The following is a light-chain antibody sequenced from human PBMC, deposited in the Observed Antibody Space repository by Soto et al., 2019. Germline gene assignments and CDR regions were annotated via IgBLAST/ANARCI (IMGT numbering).Light chain of an antibody. CDR2: GAS. CDR3: QQSGTSPPVA. V-gene: IGKV3-20*01. J-gene: IGKJ4*01. Sequence: EIVLTQSPVTLSSSPVERATLSSRASQIVGSRFLAWYQQKPGQAPRLLIYGASNRATGIPDRFSGSGSGTDFTLTISRLEPEDFAVYYCQQSGTSPPVAFGGGTKVDIK. CDR1: QIVGSRF.